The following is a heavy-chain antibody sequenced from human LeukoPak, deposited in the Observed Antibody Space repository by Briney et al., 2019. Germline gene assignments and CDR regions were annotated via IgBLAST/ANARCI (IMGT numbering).Heavy chain of an antibody. CDR2: INHSGST. V-gene: IGHV4-34*01. CDR1: GGSFSGYH. Sequence: SETLSLTCAVYGGSFSGYHWSWIRQPPGKGLEWIGEINHSGSTNYNPSLKSRVTISVDTSKNQFSLKLSSVTAADTAVYYCARDVGGGPWGQGTLVTVSS. CDR3: ARDVGGGP. D-gene: IGHD2-15*01. J-gene: IGHJ5*02.